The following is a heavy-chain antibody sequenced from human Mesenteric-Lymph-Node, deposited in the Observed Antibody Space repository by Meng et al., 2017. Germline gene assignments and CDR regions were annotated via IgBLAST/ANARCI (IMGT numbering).Heavy chain of an antibody. CDR1: GYTFTSYY. Sequence: ASVKVSCKASGYTFTSYYMHWVRQAPGQGLEWMGIINPSGGSTSYAQKFQGRVTMTRDTSTSTVYMELSSLRSEDTAVYYCARDLSGYSYGSYGYYFDYWGQGTLVTVSS. CDR2: INPSGGST. D-gene: IGHD5-18*01. J-gene: IGHJ4*02. CDR3: ARDLSGYSYGSYGYYFDY. V-gene: IGHV1-46*01.